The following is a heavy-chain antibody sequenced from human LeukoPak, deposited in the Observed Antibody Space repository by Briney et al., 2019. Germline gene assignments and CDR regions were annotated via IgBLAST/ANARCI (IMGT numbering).Heavy chain of an antibody. J-gene: IGHJ4*02. CDR2: ISYDGSNE. Sequence: GRSLRLSCAASGFTFSNHTMHWVRQAPGKGPEWVAVISYDGSNEYYADSVKGRFTISRHISKNTLYLQMNSLRADDTAVYFCATNSGYDYLLPFDYWGQGTLVTVSS. D-gene: IGHD5-12*01. CDR1: GFTFSNHT. CDR3: ATNSGYDYLLPFDY. V-gene: IGHV3-30-3*01.